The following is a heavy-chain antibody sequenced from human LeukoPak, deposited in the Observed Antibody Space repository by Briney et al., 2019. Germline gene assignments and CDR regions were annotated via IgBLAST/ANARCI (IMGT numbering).Heavy chain of an antibody. V-gene: IGHV4-34*08. CDR1: GFTFSPYW. J-gene: IGHJ4*02. D-gene: IGHD2-15*01. Sequence: PGGSLRLSCAASGFTFSPYWMSWVRQAPGKGLEWVGEINHSGSTHYDPSLKSRVTISVDTSKNQFSLTMSSVTAADTAVYYCAKPDIVVVVAATYYFDYWGQGTLVTVSS. CDR3: AKPDIVVVVAATYYFDY. CDR2: INHSGST.